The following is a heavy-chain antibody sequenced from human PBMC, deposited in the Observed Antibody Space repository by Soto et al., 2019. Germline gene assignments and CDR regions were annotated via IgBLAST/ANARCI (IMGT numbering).Heavy chain of an antibody. D-gene: IGHD6-19*01. Sequence: GASVKVSCKASGYTFTSYGISWVRQAPGQGLEWMGWISAYNGNTNYAQKLQGRVTMTTDTSTSTAYMELRSLRSDDTAVYYCARCPGIAVAGTFSSWGQGTLVTVSS. CDR3: ARCPGIAVAGTFSS. J-gene: IGHJ4*02. CDR2: ISAYNGNT. CDR1: GYTFTSYG. V-gene: IGHV1-18*01.